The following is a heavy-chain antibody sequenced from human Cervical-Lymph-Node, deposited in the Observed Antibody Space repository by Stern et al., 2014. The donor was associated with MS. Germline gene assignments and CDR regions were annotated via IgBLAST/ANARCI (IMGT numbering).Heavy chain of an antibody. CDR1: GYTLTVMS. V-gene: IGHV1-24*01. J-gene: IGHJ6*02. D-gene: IGHD2-21*02. Sequence: QVKLMQSGAEVKKPGASVKVSCKVSGYTLTVMSMHWVRQAPGKGLECMGGYDPQHGETVYAQKIQGRVTMAEDRSTDTAYMELTSLRSDDTAVYYCATHRGRVTYYYGLDVWGQGTTVTVSS. CDR3: ATHRGRVTYYYGLDV. CDR2: YDPQHGET.